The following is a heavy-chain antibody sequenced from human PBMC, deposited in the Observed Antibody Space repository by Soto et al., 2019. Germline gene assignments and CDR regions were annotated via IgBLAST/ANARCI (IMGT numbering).Heavy chain of an antibody. CDR1: GGSISSSNW. V-gene: IGHV4-4*02. Sequence: SETLSLTCAVSGGSISSSNWWSWVRQPPGKGLEWIGEIYHSGSTNYNPSLKSRVTISVDKSKNQFSLKLSSVTTADTAVYYCARIRGYCSSTSCYTGYYYYYGMDVWGQGTTVTVSS. CDR2: IYHSGST. D-gene: IGHD2-2*02. CDR3: ARIRGYCSSTSCYTGYYYYYGMDV. J-gene: IGHJ6*02.